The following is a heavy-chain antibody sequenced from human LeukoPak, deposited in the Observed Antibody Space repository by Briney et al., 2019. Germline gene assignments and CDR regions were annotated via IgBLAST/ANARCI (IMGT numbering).Heavy chain of an antibody. V-gene: IGHV4-39*07. J-gene: IGHJ4*02. D-gene: IGHD3-22*01. Sequence: SETLSLTCTVSGGSISSSSYYWGWIRQPPGKGLEWIGSIYYSGSTYCNPSLKSRVTISVDTSKNQFSLKLSSVTAADTAVYYCASSLPDSSGYYYGPLFDYWGQGTLVTVSS. CDR1: GGSISSSSYY. CDR2: IYYSGST. CDR3: ASSLPDSSGYYYGPLFDY.